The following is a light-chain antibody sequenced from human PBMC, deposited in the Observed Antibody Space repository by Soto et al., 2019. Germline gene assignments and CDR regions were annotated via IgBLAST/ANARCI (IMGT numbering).Light chain of an antibody. CDR3: QQYNNWPLFT. Sequence: EIVMTQSPATLSVSPGERATLSCRASQSVSSNLAWYQQKPGQAPRLLIYGASTRATGIPARFSGSGSGTEFPLNISSLQSEDFAVYYWQQYNNWPLFTFGPGTKVDIK. CDR2: GAS. CDR1: QSVSSN. V-gene: IGKV3-15*01. J-gene: IGKJ3*01.